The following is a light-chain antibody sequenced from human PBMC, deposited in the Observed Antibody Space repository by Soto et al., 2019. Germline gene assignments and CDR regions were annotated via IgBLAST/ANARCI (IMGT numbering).Light chain of an antibody. CDR2: DAS. CDR1: QSVSSSY. V-gene: IGKV3-20*01. J-gene: IGKJ1*01. Sequence: IVLTQSPGTLSLSPGEGATLSCRASQSVSSSYLAWYQQKPGQAPRPLIYDASSRATGIPDRFSGSGSGTDFTLTISRLEPEDSAVYYCQQYGGSPRTFGQGTELDIK. CDR3: QQYGGSPRT.